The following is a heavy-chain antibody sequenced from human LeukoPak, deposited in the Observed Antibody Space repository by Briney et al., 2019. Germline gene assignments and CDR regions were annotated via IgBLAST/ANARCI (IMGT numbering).Heavy chain of an antibody. Sequence: PGGSLRLSCAASGFTFDDYAMHWVRQAPGKGLEWVSGISWNSGSIGYADSVKGRFTISRDNAKNSLYLQMNSLRAEDTALYYCAKGPSYYFDYWGQGTLVTVSS. CDR2: ISWNSGSI. CDR3: AKGPSYYFDY. CDR1: GFTFDDYA. J-gene: IGHJ4*02. V-gene: IGHV3-9*01.